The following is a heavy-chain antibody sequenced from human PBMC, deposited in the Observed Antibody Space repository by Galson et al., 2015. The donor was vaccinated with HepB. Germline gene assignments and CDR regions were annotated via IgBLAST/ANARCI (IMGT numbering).Heavy chain of an antibody. V-gene: IGHV3-23*01. Sequence: SLRLSCAASGFSFSSFATNWVRQTPGKGLEWVSSISGSGGSTYYADSVKGWFTISRDNAKNMVYLQMNSLRAEDTAVYYCAKGTGYYGSGIYFDYWGLGTLVTVSS. CDR3: AKGTGYYGSGIYFDY. CDR2: ISGSGGST. J-gene: IGHJ4*02. CDR1: GFSFSSFA. D-gene: IGHD3-10*01.